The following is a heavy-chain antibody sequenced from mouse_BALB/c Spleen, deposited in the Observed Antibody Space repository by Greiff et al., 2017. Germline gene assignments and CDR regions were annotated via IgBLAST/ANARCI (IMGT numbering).Heavy chain of an antibody. J-gene: IGHJ2*01. CDR3: ARGVTLRRYFDY. D-gene: IGHD1-2*01. Sequence: VQRVESGPGLVAPSQSLSITCTVSGFSLTSYGVHWVRQPPGKGLEWLGVIWAGGSTNYNSALMSRLSISKDNSKSQVFLKMNSLQTDDTAMYYCARGVTLRRYFDYWGQGTTLTVSS. CDR1: GFSLTSYG. V-gene: IGHV2-9*02. CDR2: IWAGGST.